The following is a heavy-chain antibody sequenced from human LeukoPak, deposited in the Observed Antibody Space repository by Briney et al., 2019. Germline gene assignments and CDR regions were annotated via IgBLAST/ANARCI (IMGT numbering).Heavy chain of an antibody. V-gene: IGHV4-34*01. CDR1: GGSFSGYY. J-gene: IGHJ4*02. D-gene: IGHD2-15*01. Sequence: SETLSLTCAVYGGSFSGYYWSWIRQPPGKGVEWVGEISHSGSTNYNPSLKSRVTISVDTSKNQFSLKLSSVTAADTAVYYCARGVCSGGGCYGLFNYWGQGTLVTVSS. CDR2: ISHSGST. CDR3: ARGVCSGGGCYGLFNY.